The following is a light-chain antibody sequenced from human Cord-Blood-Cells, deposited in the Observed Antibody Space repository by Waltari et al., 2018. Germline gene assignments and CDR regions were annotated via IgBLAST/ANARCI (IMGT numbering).Light chain of an antibody. CDR2: AAS. J-gene: IGKJ3*01. CDR3: QQSYSTPFT. V-gene: IGKV1-39*01. Sequence: DIQMTQSPSSPSASVGARVTITCRASNSISTYLNWYQPKPGKAPKLLIYAASSLQSGVPSRFSGSGSGTDFTLTISSLQPEDFATYYCQQSYSTPFTFGPGTKVDIK. CDR1: NSISTY.